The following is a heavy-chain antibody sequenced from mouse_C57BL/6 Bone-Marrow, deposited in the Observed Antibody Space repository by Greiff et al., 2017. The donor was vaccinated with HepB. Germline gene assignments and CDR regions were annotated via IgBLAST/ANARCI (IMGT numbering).Heavy chain of an antibody. V-gene: IGHV1-82*01. D-gene: IGHD2-1*01. CDR2: IYPGDGDT. CDR3: AGEVRLLCLDYYAMDY. CDR1: GYAFSSSW. J-gene: IGHJ4*01. Sequence: VQLQQSGPELVKPGASVKISCKASGYAFSSSWMNWVKQRPGKGLEWIGRIYPGDGDTNYNGKFKGKATLTADKSSSTAYMQLSSLTSEDSAVYFCAGEVRLLCLDYYAMDYWGQGTSVTVSS.